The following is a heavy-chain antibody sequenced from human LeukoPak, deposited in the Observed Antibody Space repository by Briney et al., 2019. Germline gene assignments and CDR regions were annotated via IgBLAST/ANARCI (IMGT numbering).Heavy chain of an antibody. Sequence: PSETLSLTCAASGGSISSSSYYWGWIRQPPGKGLEWIGSIYYSGSTYYNPSLKSRVTISVDTSKNQFSLKLSSVTAADTAVCYCARLSRDGYNSDAFDIWGQGTMVTVSS. CDR3: ARLSRDGYNSDAFDI. V-gene: IGHV4-39*01. J-gene: IGHJ3*02. CDR1: GGSISSSSYY. CDR2: IYYSGST. D-gene: IGHD5-24*01.